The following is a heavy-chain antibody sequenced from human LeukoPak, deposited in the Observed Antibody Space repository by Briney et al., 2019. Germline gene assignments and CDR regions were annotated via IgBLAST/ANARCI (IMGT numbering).Heavy chain of an antibody. Sequence: PSETLSLTCTVSGGSISSGDYYWSWIRQPPGKGLEWIGYIYYSGSTYYNPSLKSRVTISVDTSKNQFSLKLSSVTAADTAVYYCARDLMVRGVFDAFGIWGQGTMVTVSS. D-gene: IGHD3-10*01. CDR2: IYYSGST. V-gene: IGHV4-30-4*01. J-gene: IGHJ3*02. CDR3: ARDLMVRGVFDAFGI. CDR1: GGSISSGDYY.